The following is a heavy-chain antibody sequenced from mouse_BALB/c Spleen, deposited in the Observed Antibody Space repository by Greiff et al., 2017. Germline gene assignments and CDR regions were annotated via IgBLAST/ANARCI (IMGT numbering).Heavy chain of an antibody. CDR1: GFSLTGYG. V-gene: IGHV2-6-7*01. CDR3: AREGGNYDFDV. J-gene: IGHJ1*01. Sequence: VQVVESGPGLVAPSQSLSITCTVSGFSLTGYGVNWVRQPPGKGLEWLGMIWGDGSTDYNSALKSRLSISKDNSKSQVFLKMNSLQTDDTAMYYCAREGGNYDFDVWGAGTTVTVSS. CDR2: IWGDGST. D-gene: IGHD2-1*01.